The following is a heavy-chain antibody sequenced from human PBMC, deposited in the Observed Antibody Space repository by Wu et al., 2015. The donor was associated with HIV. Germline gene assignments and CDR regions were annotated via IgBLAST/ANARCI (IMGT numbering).Heavy chain of an antibody. Sequence: AQLVQSGAEVKKPGAPVKVSCKASGYSFSDYGISWVRQAPGQGLEWMGWIATHNGNTNSAQKVQGRVTLTAETSTSTAFMELRSLRSDDTAVYYCAVSYYDARGYSPLYYFDYWAREHWSLSPQ. CDR3: AVSYYDARGYSPLYYFDY. V-gene: IGHV1-18*01. CDR1: GYSFSDYG. J-gene: IGHJ4*02. D-gene: IGHD3-22*01. CDR2: IATHNGNT.